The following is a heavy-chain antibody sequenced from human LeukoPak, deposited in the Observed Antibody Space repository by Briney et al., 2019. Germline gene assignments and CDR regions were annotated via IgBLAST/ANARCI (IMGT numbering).Heavy chain of an antibody. D-gene: IGHD4-17*01. V-gene: IGHV3-21*01. CDR1: GFTFSSYS. CDR3: ARVFLDYGDYVLDY. J-gene: IGHJ4*02. CDR2: ISSSSSYI. Sequence: GGSLRLSRAASGFTFSSYSMNWVRQAPGKGLEWVSSISSSSSYIYYADSVKGRFTISRDNAKNSLYLQMNSLRAEDTAVYYCARVFLDYGDYVLDYWGQGTLVTVSS.